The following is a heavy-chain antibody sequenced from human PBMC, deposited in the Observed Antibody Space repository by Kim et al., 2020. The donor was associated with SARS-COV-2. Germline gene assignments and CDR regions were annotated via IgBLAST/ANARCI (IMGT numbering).Heavy chain of an antibody. V-gene: IGHV3-23*01. J-gene: IGHJ4*02. CDR3: AKDAAAGTPPADY. D-gene: IGHD1-7*01. Sequence: ADSVKGRFTISRDNSKNTLYLQMNGLRAEDTAVYYCAKDAAAGTPPADYWGQGTLVTVSS.